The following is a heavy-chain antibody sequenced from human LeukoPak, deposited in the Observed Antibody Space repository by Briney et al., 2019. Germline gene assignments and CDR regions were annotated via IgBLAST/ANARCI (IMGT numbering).Heavy chain of an antibody. J-gene: IGHJ6*03. CDR1: GDSISSYY. CDR3: ARQSGSYGVYYYYMDV. D-gene: IGHD1-26*01. Sequence: PSETLSLTCTVSGDSISSYYWSWIRQPPGKGLEWIGNIYYSGSTYYNPSLKSRVTISVDTSKNQFSLKLSSVTAADTAVYYCARQSGSYGVYYYYMDVWGKGTTVTISS. CDR2: IYYSGST. V-gene: IGHV4-39*01.